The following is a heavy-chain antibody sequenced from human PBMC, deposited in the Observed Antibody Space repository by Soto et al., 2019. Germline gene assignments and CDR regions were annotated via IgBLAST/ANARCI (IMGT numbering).Heavy chain of an antibody. Sequence: AASAVTLRPDRIHGCRHLLGKGLEWVAVISHYGSNTNYADSVKGRFTFSRDNSKDTVYLQMNSLRAEDTAVYYYAKDTSYYYSRAYYVFDSCAEGT. CDR2: ISHYGSNT. D-gene: IGHD3-22*01. CDR1: AVTLRPDR. CDR3: AKDTSYYYSRAYYVFDS. J-gene: IGHJ4*02. V-gene: IGHV3-30*18.